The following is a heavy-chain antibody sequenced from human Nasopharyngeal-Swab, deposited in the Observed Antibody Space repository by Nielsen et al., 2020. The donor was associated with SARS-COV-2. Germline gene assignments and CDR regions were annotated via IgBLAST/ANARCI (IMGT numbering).Heavy chain of an antibody. CDR3: ARLVAAPYYYYMDV. V-gene: IGHV4-59*08. Sequence: SETLSLTCTVSGGSISSYYWSWIRQPPGKGLEWIGYINYSGTTNYNPSPKSRVTISADTSKNHFSLKLSSVTAADTAVYYCARLVAAPYYYYMDVWGKGTTVTVSS. D-gene: IGHD6-13*01. CDR1: GGSISSYY. CDR2: INYSGTT. J-gene: IGHJ6*03.